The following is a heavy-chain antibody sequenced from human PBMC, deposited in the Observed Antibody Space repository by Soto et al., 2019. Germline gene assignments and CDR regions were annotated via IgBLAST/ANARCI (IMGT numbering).Heavy chain of an antibody. CDR1: GYTFTSYG. J-gene: IGHJ6*02. CDR2: ISAYNGNT. CDR3: ARDEVGATLPVVYYYYGMDV. V-gene: IGHV1-18*01. Sequence: GASVKVSCKASGYTFTSYGISWVRQAPGQGLEWMGWISAYNGNTNYAQKLQGRVTMTTDTSTSTAYMELRSLRSDDTAVYYCARDEVGATLPVVYYYYGMDVWGQGTTVTVSS. D-gene: IGHD1-26*01.